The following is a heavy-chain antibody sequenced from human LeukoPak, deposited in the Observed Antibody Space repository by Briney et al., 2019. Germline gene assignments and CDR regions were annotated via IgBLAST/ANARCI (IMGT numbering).Heavy chain of an antibody. V-gene: IGHV3-30*18. CDR1: GFTFSSYG. Sequence: GGSLRLSCAASGFTFSSYGMHWVRQAPGKGLEWVAVISYDGSNKYYADSVKGRFTISRDNSKNTLYLQMNSLRAEDTAVYYCAKLYYYGSGSATKDDAFDIWGQGTMVTVSS. CDR3: AKLYYYGSGSATKDDAFDI. CDR2: ISYDGSNK. J-gene: IGHJ3*02. D-gene: IGHD3-10*01.